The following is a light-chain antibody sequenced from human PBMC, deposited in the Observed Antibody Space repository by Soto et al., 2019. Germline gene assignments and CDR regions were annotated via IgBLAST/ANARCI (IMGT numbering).Light chain of an antibody. J-gene: IGLJ2*01. V-gene: IGLV2-23*01. CDR2: EGS. CDR3: CSYAGSSTDVV. Sequence: QSVLTQPASVSGSPGQSITISCTGTSSDVGSYNLVSWYQQHPGKAPKLMIYEGSKRPSGVSNRFSGSKSGNTASLTSAGLQAEDGADYYCCSYAGSSTDVVFGGGSELTVL. CDR1: SSDVGSYNL.